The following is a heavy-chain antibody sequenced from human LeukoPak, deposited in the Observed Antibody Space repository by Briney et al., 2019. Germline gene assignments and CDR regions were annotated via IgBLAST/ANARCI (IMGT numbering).Heavy chain of an antibody. CDR3: ARVYYSRSYDYWYFDL. J-gene: IGHJ2*01. CDR1: GGSISSGPYY. D-gene: IGHD6-13*01. Sequence: SETLSLTCTVSGGSISSGPYYWGWIRQPPGKGLEWIGNIYYGENTYYNPSLKSRVTISIDTSKNQFSLKLSSVTAADAAVYYCARVYYSRSYDYWYFDLWGRGTLVTVSS. CDR2: IYYGENT. V-gene: IGHV4-39*07.